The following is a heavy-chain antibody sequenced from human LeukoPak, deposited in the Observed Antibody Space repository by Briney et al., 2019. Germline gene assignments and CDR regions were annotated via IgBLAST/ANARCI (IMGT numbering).Heavy chain of an antibody. CDR2: IYTSGST. Sequence: SETLSLTCTVSGGSISSYYWSWVRQPAGKGLEWIGRIYTSGSTNYNPSLKSRVTISVDTSKNQFSLKLSSVTAADTAVYYCASTLPAAIGNWFDPWGQGTLVTVSS. D-gene: IGHD2-2*02. J-gene: IGHJ5*02. CDR1: GGSISSYY. CDR3: ASTLPAAIGNWFDP. V-gene: IGHV4-4*07.